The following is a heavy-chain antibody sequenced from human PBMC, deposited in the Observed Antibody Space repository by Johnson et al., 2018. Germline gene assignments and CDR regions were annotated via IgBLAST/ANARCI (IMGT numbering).Heavy chain of an antibody. CDR2: LYDSGST. D-gene: IGHD4-17*01. CDR3: ARVRTTGYYYYMDV. J-gene: IGHJ6*03. Sequence: QVQLQESGPGLVKXSETLSLTCTVSGGSISSYYWSWIRQPPGKGLEWIGYLYDSGSTNYKPSLKSRVTISVDTSKNQFPLRLSSVTAADTAVYYCARVRTTGYYYYMDVWGKGTTVTVSS. CDR1: GGSISSYY. V-gene: IGHV4-59*01.